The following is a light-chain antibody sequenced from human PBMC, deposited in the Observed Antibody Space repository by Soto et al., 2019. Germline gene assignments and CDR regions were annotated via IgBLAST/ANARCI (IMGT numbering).Light chain of an antibody. V-gene: IGLV2-14*01. Sequence: QSALTQPASVSGSPGQSITISCTGTSSDVGGYNYVSWYQQHPGKAAKLMIYDVSNRPSGVSNRFSGSKSGNTASLTISGLQAEDEADYYCSSYTSSIVVFGGGTKLTVL. J-gene: IGLJ2*01. CDR1: SSDVGGYNY. CDR2: DVS. CDR3: SSYTSSIVV.